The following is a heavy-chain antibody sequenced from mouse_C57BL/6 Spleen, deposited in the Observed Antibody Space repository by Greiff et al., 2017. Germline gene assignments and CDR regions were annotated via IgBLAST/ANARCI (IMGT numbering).Heavy chain of an antibody. Sequence: VKLQQPGAELVKPGASVQLSCKASGYTFTSYWMHWVKQRPGRGLAWIGRIDPNSGGTKYNEKFKSKATLTVDKPSSTAYMQLSSLTSEDSAVYYCARSLYDDDGSYWYFDVWGTGTTVTVSS. J-gene: IGHJ1*03. V-gene: IGHV1-72*01. D-gene: IGHD2-4*01. CDR1: GYTFTSYW. CDR3: ARSLYDDDGSYWYFDV. CDR2: IDPNSGGT.